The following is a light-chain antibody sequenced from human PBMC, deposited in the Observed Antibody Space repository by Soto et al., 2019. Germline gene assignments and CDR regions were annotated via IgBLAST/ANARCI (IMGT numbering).Light chain of an antibody. J-gene: IGLJ2*01. CDR2: EVT. Sequence: QSALTQPASVSGSPGQSITISCSGTSSDIGLYNLVSWYQQHPGKTPKLIIHEVTKRPSGLSNRFSASKSGTTASLTISGLRAEDEAIYYCSSYTSSSTVVFGGGTKVTVL. V-gene: IGLV2-14*02. CDR3: SSYTSSSTVV. CDR1: SSDIGLYNL.